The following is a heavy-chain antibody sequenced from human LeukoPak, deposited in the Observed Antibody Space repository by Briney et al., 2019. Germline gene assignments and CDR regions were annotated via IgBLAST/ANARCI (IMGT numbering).Heavy chain of an antibody. CDR1: VFSFNTIY. CDR2: INVDGTAE. D-gene: IGHD1-26*01. V-gene: IGHV3-7*03. CDR3: ARDPYRFAFDI. J-gene: IGHJ3*02. Sequence: GGSLRLSCAASVFSFNTIYMSWVRQTPWQGLEWVANINVDGTAEYYVDSVKGRFTISRDNAKNSLYLQMNSLRAEDTAVYYCARDPYRFAFDIWGQGTVVLVSS.